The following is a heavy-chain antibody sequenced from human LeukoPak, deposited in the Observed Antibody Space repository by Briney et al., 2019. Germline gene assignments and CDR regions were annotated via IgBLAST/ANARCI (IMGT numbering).Heavy chain of an antibody. CDR1: GGTFSSYA. J-gene: IGHJ3*02. CDR2: IIPIFGTA. Sequence: ASVKVSCKASGGTFSSYAICWVRQAPGQGLEWMGGIIPIFGTANYAQKFQGRVTITADKSTSTAYMELSSLRSEDTAVYYCARFKYRNDAFDIWGQGTMVTVSS. CDR3: ARFKYRNDAFDI. D-gene: IGHD6-6*01. V-gene: IGHV1-69*06.